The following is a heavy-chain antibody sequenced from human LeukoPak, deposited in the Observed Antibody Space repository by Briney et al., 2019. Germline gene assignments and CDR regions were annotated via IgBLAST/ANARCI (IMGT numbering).Heavy chain of an antibody. V-gene: IGHV3-7*01. CDR1: GFTFSSYW. CDR3: ASFSIAARDDAFDI. D-gene: IGHD6-6*01. CDR2: IKQDGSEK. Sequence: PGGSLRLSCVASGFTFSSYWMSWVRQAPGKGLEWVANIKQDGSEKYYVDSVKGRFTISRDNAKNSLYLQMNSLRAEDTAVYYCASFSIAARDDAFDIWGQGTMVTVSS. J-gene: IGHJ3*02.